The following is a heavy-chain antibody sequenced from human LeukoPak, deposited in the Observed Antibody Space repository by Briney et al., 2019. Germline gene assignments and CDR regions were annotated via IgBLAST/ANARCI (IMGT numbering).Heavy chain of an antibody. D-gene: IGHD3-22*01. Sequence: VASVKVSCKASGYTFTSYAMNWVRQAPGQGLEWMGWINTNTGNPTYAQGFTGRFVFSLDTSVSTAYLQISSLKAEDTAVYYCARSVEYYDSSGYEVGYFDYWGQGTLVTVSS. CDR3: ARSVEYYDSSGYEVGYFDY. CDR1: GYTFTSYA. V-gene: IGHV7-4-1*02. J-gene: IGHJ4*02. CDR2: INTNTGNP.